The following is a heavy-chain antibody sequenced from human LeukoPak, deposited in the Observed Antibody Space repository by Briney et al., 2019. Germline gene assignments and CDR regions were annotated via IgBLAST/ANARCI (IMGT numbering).Heavy chain of an antibody. CDR2: ISSSSSYI. J-gene: IGHJ3*02. CDR3: ARDTYDILTGYYKWAFDI. Sequence: KPGGSLRLSCAASGFTFSSYTMNWVRQAPGKGVEWVSSISSSSSYIYYADSVKGRFTISRDNATNSLYLQMNSLRAEDTAVYYCARDTYDILTGYYKWAFDIWGQGTMVTVSS. CDR1: GFTFSSYT. V-gene: IGHV3-21*01. D-gene: IGHD3-9*01.